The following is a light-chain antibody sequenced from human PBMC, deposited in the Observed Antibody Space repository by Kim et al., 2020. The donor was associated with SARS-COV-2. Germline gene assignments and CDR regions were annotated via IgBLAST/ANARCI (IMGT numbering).Light chain of an antibody. CDR2: AAS. CDR3: QKYNSAPWT. J-gene: IGKJ1*01. CDR1: QDISNS. V-gene: IGKV1-27*01. Sequence: ASIGDKVTITCRESQDISNSLAWYQQKPGKVPQVLIYAASTLQSWVPSRFSGSGSGTEFTLPIGSLQTEDVATYYCQKYNSAPWTFGPGTKVDIK.